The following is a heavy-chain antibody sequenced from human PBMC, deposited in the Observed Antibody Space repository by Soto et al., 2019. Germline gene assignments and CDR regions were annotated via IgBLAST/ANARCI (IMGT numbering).Heavy chain of an antibody. CDR1: GFTFSDYY. D-gene: IGHD3-9*01. J-gene: IGHJ4*02. CDR3: ARAPKGYFDWLSSQSTFDY. Sequence: GGSLRLSCAASGFTFSDYYMSWIRQAPGKGLEWVSYISSSGSTIYYADSVKGRFTISRDNAKNSLYLQMNSLRAEDTAVYYCARAPKGYFDWLSSQSTFDYWGQGTLVTVSS. V-gene: IGHV3-11*01. CDR2: ISSSGSTI.